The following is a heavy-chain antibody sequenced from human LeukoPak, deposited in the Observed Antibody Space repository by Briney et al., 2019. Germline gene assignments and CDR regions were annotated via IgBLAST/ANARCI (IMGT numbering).Heavy chain of an antibody. V-gene: IGHV4-4*07. CDR3: ARDAPDQLLRFDYYYYMDV. D-gene: IGHD2-2*01. CDR2: IYTSGST. Sequence: SETLSLTCTVSGGSISSYYWSWIRQPAGKGLEWIGRIYTSGSTNYNPSLKSRVTISVDTSKNQFSLKLSSVTAADTAVYYCARDAPDQLLRFDYYYYMDVWGKGTTVTVSS. J-gene: IGHJ6*03. CDR1: GGSISSYY.